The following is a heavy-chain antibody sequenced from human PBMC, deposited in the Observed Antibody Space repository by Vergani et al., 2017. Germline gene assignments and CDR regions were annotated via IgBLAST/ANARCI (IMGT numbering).Heavy chain of an antibody. J-gene: IGHJ6*02. Sequence: QVQLQESGPGLVKPSETLSLTCTVSGGSISSYYWSWIRQPPGKGLEWIGYIYYSGSTNYNPSLKSRVTISVDTSKNQFSLKLSSVTAEDTAVYYCATFSVDTAMVRDIYYYYGMDVWGQGTTVTVSS. CDR2: IYYSGST. D-gene: IGHD5-18*01. V-gene: IGHV4-59*01. CDR3: ATFSVDTAMVRDIYYYYGMDV. CDR1: GGSISSYY.